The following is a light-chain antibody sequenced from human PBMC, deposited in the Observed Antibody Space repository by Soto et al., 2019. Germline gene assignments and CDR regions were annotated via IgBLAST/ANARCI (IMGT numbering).Light chain of an antibody. CDR3: QQTFSARWT. CDR1: ESVSGY. CDR2: ATS. J-gene: IGKJ1*01. Sequence: DIQMTQSPSSLSASVGDRVTLTCRASESVSGYLNWYQQKPGKAPNLLIYATSSLREGVPSRFSGGDSGTEFTLTISSLQPEDFATYYCQQTFSARWTFGQGTKVEVK. V-gene: IGKV1-39*01.